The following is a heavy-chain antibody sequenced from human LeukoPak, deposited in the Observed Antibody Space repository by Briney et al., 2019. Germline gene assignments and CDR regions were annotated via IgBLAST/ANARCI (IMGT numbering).Heavy chain of an antibody. D-gene: IGHD2-8*01. CDR1: GFTFSSYW. J-gene: IGHJ4*02. CDR2: INSDGSST. Sequence: GGSLRLSCAASGFTFSSYWMHWVRQAPGKGLVWVSRINSDGSSTSYADSVKGRFTVSRDNAKNTLYLQMNSLRAEDTAVYYCARVKGANGPFDYWGQGTLVTVSS. V-gene: IGHV3-74*01. CDR3: ARVKGANGPFDY.